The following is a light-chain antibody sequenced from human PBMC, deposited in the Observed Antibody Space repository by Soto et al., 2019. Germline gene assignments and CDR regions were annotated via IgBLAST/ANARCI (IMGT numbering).Light chain of an antibody. CDR1: SSDIGAYNF. J-gene: IGLJ1*01. CDR2: EVS. V-gene: IGLV2-14*01. Sequence: QSALTQPASVSGSPGQSITISCTGTSSDIGAYNFVSWYQQHPGKAPKVMIYEVSNRPSGVSNRFSGSKSGNTASLTISGLQAEDEADYYCSSYTSSSTYVFGTGTKLTVL. CDR3: SSYTSSSTYV.